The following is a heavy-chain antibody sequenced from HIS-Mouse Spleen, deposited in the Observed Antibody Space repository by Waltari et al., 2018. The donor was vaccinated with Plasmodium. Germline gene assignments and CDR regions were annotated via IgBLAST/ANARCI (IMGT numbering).Heavy chain of an antibody. D-gene: IGHD6-13*01. V-gene: IGHV3-30*04. CDR1: GFTFSSYA. CDR2: KSYDGSNK. CDR3: ARAHTGYSSSWYYYGMDV. Sequence: QVQLVESGGGVVQPGRSLRLSCAASGFTFSSYAMHWVRQAPGKGLEWGAVKSYDGSNKYYADSVKGRFTISRDNSKNTLYLQMNSLRAEDTAVYYCARAHTGYSSSWYYYGMDVWGQGTTVTVSS. J-gene: IGHJ6*02.